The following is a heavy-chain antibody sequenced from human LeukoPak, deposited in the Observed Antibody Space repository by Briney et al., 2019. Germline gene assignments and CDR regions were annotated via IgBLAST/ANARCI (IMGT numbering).Heavy chain of an antibody. CDR1: GGSFSGYY. CDR3: ARGGLIYDSSGYYFVVFDY. CDR2: INHSGST. V-gene: IGHV4-34*01. Sequence: SETLSLTCAVYGGSFSGYYWSWIRQPPGKGLEWIGEINHSGSTNYNPSLKSRVTISVDTSKNQFSLKLSSVTAADTAVYYRARGGLIYDSSGYYFVVFDYWGQGTLVTVSS. J-gene: IGHJ4*02. D-gene: IGHD3-22*01.